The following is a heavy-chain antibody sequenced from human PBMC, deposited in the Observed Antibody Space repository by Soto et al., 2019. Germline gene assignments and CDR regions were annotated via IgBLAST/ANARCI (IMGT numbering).Heavy chain of an antibody. J-gene: IGHJ3*02. CDR3: ARGGVYDSSGYQLLMGGNDAFDI. D-gene: IGHD3-22*01. CDR1: GGSISSYY. V-gene: IGHV4-59*01. CDR2: IYYSGST. Sequence: SETLSLTCTVSGGSISSYYWSWIRQPPGKGLEWIGYIYYSGSTNYNPSLKSRVTISVDTSKNQFSLKLSSVTAADTAVYYCARGGVYDSSGYQLLMGGNDAFDIWGQGTMVT.